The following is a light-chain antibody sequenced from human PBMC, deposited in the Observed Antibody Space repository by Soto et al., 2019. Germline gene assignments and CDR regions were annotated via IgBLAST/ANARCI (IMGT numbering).Light chain of an antibody. CDR1: QSVGSN. Sequence: IVVAQSSGTPAFSPGERATLSWKARQSVGSNLAWYQQKPGQAPRLLIYYASTRDTGVPARFSGSGSGTDFTLTISSLQSEDFAVYYCQQYNNWPPSWTFGQGTKVDIK. CDR2: YAS. CDR3: QQYNNWPPSWT. J-gene: IGKJ1*01. V-gene: IGKV3-15*01.